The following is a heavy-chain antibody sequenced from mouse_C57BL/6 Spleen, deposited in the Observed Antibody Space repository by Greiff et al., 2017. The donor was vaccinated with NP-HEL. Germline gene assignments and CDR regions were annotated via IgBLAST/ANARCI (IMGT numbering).Heavy chain of an antibody. D-gene: IGHD1-1*01. Sequence: DVKLVESGGGLVKPGGSLKLSCAASGFTFSDYGMHWVRQAPEKGLEWVAYISSGSSTIYYADTVKGRFTISRDNAKNTLFLQMTSLRSEDTAMYYCARPYYYGSSYDYYAMDYWGQGTSVTVSS. CDR2: ISSGSSTI. CDR1: GFTFSDYG. CDR3: ARPYYYGSSYDYYAMDY. V-gene: IGHV5-17*01. J-gene: IGHJ4*01.